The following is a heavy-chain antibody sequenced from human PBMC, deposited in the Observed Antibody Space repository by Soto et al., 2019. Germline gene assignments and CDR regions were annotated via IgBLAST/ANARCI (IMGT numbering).Heavy chain of an antibody. CDR3: AKNRDYDYDAFDV. D-gene: IGHD3-16*01. CDR1: GFTFSRNA. V-gene: IGHV3-23*01. CDR2: ITGNSALI. J-gene: IGHJ3*01. Sequence: EVQLLQSGGGLVQPGGSLRLSCAASGFTFSRNAMSWVRQAPGKRLEWVSGITGNSALIYYADSVKGRFTISRDNSKNTLFLQMNTLRAEDTAVYYCAKNRDYDYDAFDVWGQGTVVTVSS.